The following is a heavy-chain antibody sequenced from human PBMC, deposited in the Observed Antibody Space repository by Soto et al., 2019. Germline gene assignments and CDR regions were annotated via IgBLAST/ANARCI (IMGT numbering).Heavy chain of an antibody. V-gene: IGHV4-4*02. CDR2: IYHSGST. D-gene: IGHD6-19*01. CDR1: GGSISSSNW. Sequence: QVQLQESGPGLVKPSGTLSLTCAVSGGSISSSNWWSWVRQPPGKGLEWIGEIYHSGSTNYNPSLKSRVTISVDKSQNQFSLKLSSVTAADTAVYYCARTEGQWPSPAGWFDPWGQGTLVTVSS. J-gene: IGHJ5*02. CDR3: ARTEGQWPSPAGWFDP.